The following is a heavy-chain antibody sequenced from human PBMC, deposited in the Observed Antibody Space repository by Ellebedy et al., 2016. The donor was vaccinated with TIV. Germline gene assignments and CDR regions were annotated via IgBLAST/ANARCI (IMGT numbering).Heavy chain of an antibody. Sequence: MPSETLSLTCTVSGGSISTFYWSWIRQPPGKGLEWIGYISNRGSTKHHTSLKSGVTMSVDTSKNQFSLKLTSVTAADTAVYFCARYDHEGLDAFDIWGHGTMVTVSS. CDR3: ARYDHEGLDAFDI. CDR1: GGSISTFY. V-gene: IGHV4-59*01. CDR2: ISNRGST. J-gene: IGHJ3*02. D-gene: IGHD3-16*01.